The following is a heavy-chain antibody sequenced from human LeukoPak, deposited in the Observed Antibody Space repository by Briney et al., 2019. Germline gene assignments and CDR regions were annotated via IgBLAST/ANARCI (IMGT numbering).Heavy chain of an antibody. CDR2: SYSGGST. CDR1: GFTVSSNY. D-gene: IGHD1-26*01. V-gene: IGHV3-53*01. CDR3: ARLSGTSGSYYGHFDY. J-gene: IGHJ4*02. Sequence: GGSLRLSCAASGFTVSSNYMSWVRQAPGRGLEWVSVSYSGGSTYYADSVKGRFTISRDNSKNTLYFQMNSLRAEDTAVYYCARLSGTSGSYYGHFDYWGQGTLVTVSS.